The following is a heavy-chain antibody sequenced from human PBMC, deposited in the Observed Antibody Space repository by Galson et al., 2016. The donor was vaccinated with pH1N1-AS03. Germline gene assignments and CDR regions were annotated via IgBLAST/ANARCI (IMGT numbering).Heavy chain of an antibody. V-gene: IGHV3-48*02. J-gene: IGHJ4*02. CDR2: ISSGTTI. Sequence: SLRLSCAASGFTFSSHSMNWVRQAPGKGLEWVSYISSGTTIFYADSVKGRFTISRDNAKKSLYLQMNSLRDEDTAVYYCAGDSQELVRHYFDYWGQGTLVTVPS. CDR1: GFTFSSHS. D-gene: IGHD6-13*01. CDR3: AGDSQELVRHYFDY.